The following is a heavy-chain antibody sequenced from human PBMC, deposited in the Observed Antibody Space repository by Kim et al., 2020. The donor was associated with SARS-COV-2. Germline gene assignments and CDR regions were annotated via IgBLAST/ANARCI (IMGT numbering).Heavy chain of an antibody. J-gene: IGHJ4*02. CDR2: IYYSGST. CDR1: GGSISSSSYY. V-gene: IGHV4-39*07. D-gene: IGHD5-12*01. Sequence: SETLSLTCTVSGGSISSSSYYWGWIRQPPGKGLEWIGSIYYSGSTYYNPSLKSRVTISVDTSKNQFSLKLSSVTAADTAVYYCARVQDGYNPFDYWGQGTLVTVSS. CDR3: ARVQDGYNPFDY.